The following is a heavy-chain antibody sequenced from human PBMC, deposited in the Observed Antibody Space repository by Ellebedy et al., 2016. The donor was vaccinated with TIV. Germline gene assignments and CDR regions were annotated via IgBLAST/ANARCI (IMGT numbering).Heavy chain of an antibody. V-gene: IGHV1-2*02. J-gene: IGHJ6*02. CDR1: GYIFTANY. CDR2: INPDSGGT. Sequence: ASVKVSCKASGYIFTANYIHWVRQAPGQGLEWMGWINPDSGGTNFAQKFQDRVSMTRDTSVSTAYMELSRLESDDTAVYYCARVRRASSGMDVWGQGTTVTVSS. CDR3: ARVRRASSGMDV. D-gene: IGHD6-13*01.